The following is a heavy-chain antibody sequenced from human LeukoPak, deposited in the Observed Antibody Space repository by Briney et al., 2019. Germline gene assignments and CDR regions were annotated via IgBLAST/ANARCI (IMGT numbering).Heavy chain of an antibody. J-gene: IGHJ6*03. V-gene: IGHV3-30*01. CDR1: GFTFSRYA. CDR3: SRGGYSGYDSNYYYMDV. D-gene: IGHD5-12*01. Sequence: PGRSLRLSCADSGFTFSRYAMHAGRAGPGEGGGRVAVISFDGSNKYYADSVKGRFTISRDNSKNTLYLQMNSLRAEDTAVYYCSRGGYSGYDSNYYYMDVWGKGTTVTVSS. CDR2: ISFDGSNK.